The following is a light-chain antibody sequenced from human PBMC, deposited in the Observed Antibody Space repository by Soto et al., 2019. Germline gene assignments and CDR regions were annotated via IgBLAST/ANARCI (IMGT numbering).Light chain of an antibody. Sequence: SYELTQPPSVSVSPGQTARITCSGDALPTRFAHWYKQKAGHAPVQVIYEDNKRPSVIPERFSGSSSGTVATLVISEAQVEDEGDYYCFSPDNSGNLGVFGPGTKVTVL. CDR1: ALPTRF. CDR2: EDN. CDR3: FSPDNSGNLGV. J-gene: IGLJ1*01. V-gene: IGLV3-10*01.